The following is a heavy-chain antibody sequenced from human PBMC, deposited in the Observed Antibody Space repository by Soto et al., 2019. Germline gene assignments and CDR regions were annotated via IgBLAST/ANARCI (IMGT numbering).Heavy chain of an antibody. CDR3: ARHPERIAQIGWFDP. J-gene: IGHJ5*02. CDR2: TNSDGSDT. V-gene: IGHV3-74*01. CDR1: GFTFISYW. Sequence: PGGSLRVSCAASGFTFISYWRYWVRQAPGKGLVWVSRTNSDGSDTSYADSVKGRFTISRDNAKNTLYLQMNSLRAEDTAVYYCARHPERIAQIGWFDPWGQGTLVTVS. D-gene: IGHD6-13*01.